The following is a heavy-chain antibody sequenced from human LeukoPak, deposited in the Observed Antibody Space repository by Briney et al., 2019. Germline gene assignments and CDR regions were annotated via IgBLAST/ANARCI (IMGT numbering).Heavy chain of an antibody. Sequence: ASAKVSCKASGYILTSHYMHWVRQAPGQGLEWMGAINPSGGTTTYAQTFQGRVTMTRDTSTSTVYMELSSLRSEDTAVYYCARDRENFNWFDPWGQGTLVTVSS. CDR2: INPSGGTT. CDR3: ARDRENFNWFDP. V-gene: IGHV1-46*01. J-gene: IGHJ5*02. CDR1: GYILTSHY.